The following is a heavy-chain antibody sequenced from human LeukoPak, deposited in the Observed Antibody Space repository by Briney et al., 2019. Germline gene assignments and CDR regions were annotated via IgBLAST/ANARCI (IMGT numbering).Heavy chain of an antibody. J-gene: IGHJ6*03. Sequence: ASVKVSCKVSGYTLTELSMHWVRQAPGKGLEWMGGFDPEDGETIYAQKFQGRVTMTEDTSTDTAYMKLSSLRSEDTAVYYCATGVPAATGYYYYMDVWGKGTTVTVSS. CDR3: ATGVPAATGYYYYMDV. V-gene: IGHV1-24*01. D-gene: IGHD2-2*01. CDR1: GYTLTELS. CDR2: FDPEDGET.